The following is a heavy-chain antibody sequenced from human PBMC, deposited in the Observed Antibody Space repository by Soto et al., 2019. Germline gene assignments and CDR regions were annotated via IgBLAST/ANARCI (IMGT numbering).Heavy chain of an antibody. J-gene: IGHJ5*02. Sequence: GASVKVSCKVSGYTLTELSMHWVRQAPGKGLEWMGGFDPEDGETIYAQKFQGRVTMTEDTSTDTAYMELSSLRSEDTAVYYCATVPGKPPFNWFDPWGQGTLVTVSS. CDR2: FDPEDGET. CDR1: GYTLTELS. V-gene: IGHV1-24*01. CDR3: ATVPGKPPFNWFDP.